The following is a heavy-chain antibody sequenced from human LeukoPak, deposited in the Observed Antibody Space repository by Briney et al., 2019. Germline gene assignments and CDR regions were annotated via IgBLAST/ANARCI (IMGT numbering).Heavy chain of an antibody. CDR3: ARVWNTYYDFWSGLNWFDP. Sequence: KPGGSLRLSCAASGFTFSDYYMSWIRQAPGKGLEGVSYISSSGSTIYYADSVKGRFTISRDNAKNSLYLQMNSLRAEDTAVYYCARVWNTYYDFWSGLNWFDPWGQGTLVTVSS. CDR1: GFTFSDYY. CDR2: ISSSGSTI. J-gene: IGHJ5*02. V-gene: IGHV3-11*04. D-gene: IGHD3-3*01.